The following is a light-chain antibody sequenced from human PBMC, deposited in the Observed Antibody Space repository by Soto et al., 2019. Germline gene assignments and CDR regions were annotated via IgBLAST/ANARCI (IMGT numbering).Light chain of an antibody. CDR1: SSDVGSHNF. CDR2: EVT. V-gene: IGLV2-23*02. J-gene: IGLJ3*02. CDR3: CSYAGTTTWV. Sequence: QSPLTQPASVSGSPGQSITISCTGTSSDVGSHNFVSWYQQRPGKAPKLIIFEVTKRPSGVSNRFSASKSGNTASLTISGVQAEDEADYYCCSYAGTTTWVFGGGTKLTVL.